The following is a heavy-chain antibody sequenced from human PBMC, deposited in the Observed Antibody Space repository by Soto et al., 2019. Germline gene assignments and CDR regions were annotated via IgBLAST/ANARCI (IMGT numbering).Heavy chain of an antibody. Sequence: PGGSLRLSCTASAFTFSNYAMTWVRQAPGKGLEWVAVVSYDGSSKFYADSVKGRFTISRDYSKNTLYLQMNSLRAEDTAVYYCAKDRTPLWTSHPGVLDYWGQGTLVTVSS. CDR2: VSYDGSSK. J-gene: IGHJ4*02. V-gene: IGHV3-30*18. D-gene: IGHD2-2*01. CDR1: AFTFSNYA. CDR3: AKDRTPLWTSHPGVLDY.